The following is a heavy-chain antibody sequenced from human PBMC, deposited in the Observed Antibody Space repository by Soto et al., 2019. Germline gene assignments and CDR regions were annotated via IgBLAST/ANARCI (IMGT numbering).Heavy chain of an antibody. Sequence: QVQLVESGGGVVQPGRSLRLSCAASGFTFSSYAMHWVRQAPGKGLEWVAVISYDGSNKYYADSVKGRFTISRDNSKNTLYLQMNSMRAEDTAVYYWARDMAGAGPIDYWGQGTLVTVSS. CDR1: GFTFSSYA. CDR3: ARDMAGAGPIDY. CDR2: ISYDGSNK. J-gene: IGHJ4*02. V-gene: IGHV3-30-3*01. D-gene: IGHD6-19*01.